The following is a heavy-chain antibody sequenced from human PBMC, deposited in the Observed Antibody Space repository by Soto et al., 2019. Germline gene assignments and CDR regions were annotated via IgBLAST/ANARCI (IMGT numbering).Heavy chain of an antibody. CDR1: GFTFSSYA. D-gene: IGHD2-2*02. CDR2: INSSSSYI. J-gene: IGHJ6*02. V-gene: IGHV3-21*01. Sequence: GGSLRLSCAASGFTFSSYAMHWVRQAPGKGLEWVSSINSSSSYIYYADSVKGRFTISRDNAKNSLYLQMNSLRAEDTAVYYCARDRCSSTSCHTETYGMDVWGQGTTVTVSS. CDR3: ARDRCSSTSCHTETYGMDV.